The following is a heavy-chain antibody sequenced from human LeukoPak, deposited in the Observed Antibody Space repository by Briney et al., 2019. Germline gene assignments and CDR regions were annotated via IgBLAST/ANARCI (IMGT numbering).Heavy chain of an antibody. V-gene: IGHV1-69*05. CDR2: IIPISGTA. J-gene: IGHJ6*03. D-gene: IGHD6-6*01. CDR3: AYSSSSSYYYYYMDV. Sequence: ASVKVSCKASGGTFSSYAISWVRQAPGQGLEWMGGIIPISGTANYAQKFQGRVTITTDESTSTAYMELSSLRSEDTAVYYCAYSSSSSYYYYYMDVWGKGTTATVSS. CDR1: GGTFSSYA.